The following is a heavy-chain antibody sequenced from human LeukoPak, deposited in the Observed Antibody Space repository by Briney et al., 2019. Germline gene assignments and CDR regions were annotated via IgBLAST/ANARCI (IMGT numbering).Heavy chain of an antibody. Sequence: GGSLRLSCAASGFTFSTSWMHWVRQAPGKGLVWVSHINSDGSGTNHADSVKGRFTISRDHTKNAVYLQMNSLRVEDTALYYCVRGGYDLWDYWGQGTLVTVSS. CDR3: VRGGYDLWDY. CDR2: INSDGSGT. V-gene: IGHV3-74*01. D-gene: IGHD3-3*01. CDR1: GFTFSTSW. J-gene: IGHJ4*02.